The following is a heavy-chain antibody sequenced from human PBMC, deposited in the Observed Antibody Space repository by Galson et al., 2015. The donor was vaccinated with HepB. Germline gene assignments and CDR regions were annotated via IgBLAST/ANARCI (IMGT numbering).Heavy chain of an antibody. CDR1: GFTFDDYA. D-gene: IGHD4-23*01. CDR3: AKATVVTLGRYWYFDL. Sequence: SLRLSCAASGFTFDDYAMHWVRQAPGKGLEWVSGISWNSGSIGYADSVKGRFTISRDNAKNSLYLQMNSLRAEDTALYYCAKATVVTLGRYWYFDLWGRGTLVTVSS. J-gene: IGHJ2*01. CDR2: ISWNSGSI. V-gene: IGHV3-9*01.